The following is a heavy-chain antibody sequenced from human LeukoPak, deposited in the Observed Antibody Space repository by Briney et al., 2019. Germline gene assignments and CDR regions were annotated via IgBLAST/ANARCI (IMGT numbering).Heavy chain of an antibody. V-gene: IGHV3-21*01. J-gene: IGHJ4*02. Sequence: GGSLRLSCAASGFTFSSYSMNWVRQAPGKGLEGVSSISSSSSYIYYADSVKGRFTISRDNAKNSLYLQMNSLRAEDTAVYYCATHIVGANRDYDYWGQGTLVTVSS. CDR2: ISSSSSYI. D-gene: IGHD1-26*01. CDR3: ATHIVGANRDYDY. CDR1: GFTFSSYS.